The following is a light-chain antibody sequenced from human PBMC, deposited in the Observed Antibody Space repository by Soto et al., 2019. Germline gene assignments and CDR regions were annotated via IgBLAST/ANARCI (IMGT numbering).Light chain of an antibody. CDR2: DAS. V-gene: IGKV3-20*01. CDR3: QQYGRSPGLFT. J-gene: IGKJ3*01. CDR1: QSVSNTY. Sequence: EIVLTQSPGTLSLSPGERATLSCRASQSVSNTYLAWYQQKPGQAPRLLIYDASSRATGIPHRFSGSGSGTDFTLTISRLEPEDFAVYYCQQYGRSPGLFTFGPGTKVDIK.